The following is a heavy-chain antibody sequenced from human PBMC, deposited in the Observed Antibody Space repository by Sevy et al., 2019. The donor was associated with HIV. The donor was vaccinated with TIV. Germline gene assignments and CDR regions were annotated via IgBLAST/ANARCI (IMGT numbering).Heavy chain of an antibody. CDR1: GFTFSSYS. J-gene: IGHJ5*02. CDR3: ARGYCSSTSCYWENWFDP. V-gene: IGHV3-48*02. D-gene: IGHD2-2*01. CDR2: ISSSSSTI. Sequence: GGSLRLSCAASGFTFSSYSMNWVRQAPGKGLEWVSYISSSSSTIYYADSVKGRFTISRDNAKNSLYLQMNSLRDEDTAAYYCARGYCSSTSCYWENWFDPWGQGTLVTVSS.